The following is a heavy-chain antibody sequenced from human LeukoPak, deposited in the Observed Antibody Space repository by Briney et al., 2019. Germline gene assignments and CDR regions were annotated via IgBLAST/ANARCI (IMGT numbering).Heavy chain of an antibody. Sequence: PSETLSLTCTVSGGSISSSSYYWGWIRQPPGKGLEWIGSIYYSGSTYYNPSLKSRVTISVDTSKNQFSLKLSSVTAADTAVYYCARYYGSGVQSYYFDYWGQGTLVTVSS. J-gene: IGHJ4*02. CDR3: ARYYGSGVQSYYFDY. V-gene: IGHV4-39*01. CDR2: IYYSGST. D-gene: IGHD3-10*01. CDR1: GGSISSSSYY.